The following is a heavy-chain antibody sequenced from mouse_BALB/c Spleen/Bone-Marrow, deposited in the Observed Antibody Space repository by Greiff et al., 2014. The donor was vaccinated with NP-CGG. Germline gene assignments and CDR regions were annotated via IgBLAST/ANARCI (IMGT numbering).Heavy chain of an antibody. D-gene: IGHD1-1*01. Sequence: EVMLVESGGGLVQPGGSLKLSCAASGFTFSSYGMSWVRQTPDKRLELVATINSNGGSTYYPDSVKGRFTISRDNAKNTLYLQMSSLKSEDTAMYYCARVPLYYYAWGQGTLVTVSA. J-gene: IGHJ3*01. CDR3: ARVPLYYYA. V-gene: IGHV5-6-3*01. CDR1: GFTFSSYG. CDR2: INSNGGST.